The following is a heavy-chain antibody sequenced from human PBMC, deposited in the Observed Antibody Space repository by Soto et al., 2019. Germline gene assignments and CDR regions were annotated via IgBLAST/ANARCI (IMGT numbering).Heavy chain of an antibody. CDR2: ISAYNGNT. J-gene: IGHJ6*03. D-gene: IGHD6-6*01. CDR3: ARDKRLAARGYMDV. Sequence: ASVKVSCKASGYTFTIYGISWVRQAPGQGLEWMGWISAYNGNTNYAQKLQGRVTMTTDTSTSTAYMELRSLRSDDTAVYYCARDKRLAARGYMDVWGKGTTVTVSS. V-gene: IGHV1-18*01. CDR1: GYTFTIYG.